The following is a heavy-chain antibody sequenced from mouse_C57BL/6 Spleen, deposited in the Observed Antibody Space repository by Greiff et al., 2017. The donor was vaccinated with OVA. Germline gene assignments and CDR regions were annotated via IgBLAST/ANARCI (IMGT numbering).Heavy chain of an antibody. CDR3: VLAGAMDD. Sequence: EVQVVESGGGLVQPKGSLKLSCAASGFSFNTYAMNWVRQAPGKGLEWVARIRSKSNNYATYYAALVKDRFTISRADSESMLYLQMDNLKTEGTAMYYCVLAGAMDDWGQGTSVTVSS. CDR2: IRSKSNNYAT. J-gene: IGHJ4*01. CDR1: GFSFNTYA. V-gene: IGHV10-1*01.